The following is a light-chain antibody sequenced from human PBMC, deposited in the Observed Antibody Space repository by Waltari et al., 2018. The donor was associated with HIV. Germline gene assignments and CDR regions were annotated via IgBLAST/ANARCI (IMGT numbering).Light chain of an antibody. CDR2: RDT. Sequence: SYQLTHPLSVSAALGQPARITCGGYNIANRNVYWYQQQPGQAPLLVIYRDTNRPSGIPERFSGSNSGNTATLTISRAQAGDEADYYCQVWDSSTVVFGGGTQLTVL. V-gene: IGLV3-9*01. CDR1: NIANRN. CDR3: QVWDSSTVV. J-gene: IGLJ2*01.